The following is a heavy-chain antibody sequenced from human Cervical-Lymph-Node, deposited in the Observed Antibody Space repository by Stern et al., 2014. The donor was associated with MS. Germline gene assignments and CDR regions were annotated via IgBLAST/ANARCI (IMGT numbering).Heavy chain of an antibody. CDR2: ISGSSSVI. J-gene: IGHJ4*02. V-gene: IGHV3-48*02. Sequence: EVQLVESGGGLVQPGGSLRLSCVASGFILSNHSMNWVRQAPGKGLEWISYISGSSSVIHYADSVKGRFTISRDNAKNSLYLQMNSLRDDDTAIYYCATPSPSLYWGQGTLVTVSS. CDR1: GFILSNHS. CDR3: ATPSPSLY.